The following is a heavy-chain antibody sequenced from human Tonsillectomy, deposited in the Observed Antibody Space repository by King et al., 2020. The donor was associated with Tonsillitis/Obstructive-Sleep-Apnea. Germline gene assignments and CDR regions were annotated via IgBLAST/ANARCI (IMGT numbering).Heavy chain of an antibody. CDR3: ATDKLNDYGDYAAPNFAFDI. D-gene: IGHD4-17*01. V-gene: IGHV1-24*01. CDR1: GYTLTELS. J-gene: IGHJ3*02. Sequence: QLVQSGAEVKKPGASVKVSCKVSGYTLTELSMHWVRQAPGKGLEWMGGFDPEDGETIYAQQFQGRVTMTEETSTDTAYMELSSLRSEDTAVYYCATDKLNDYGDYAAPNFAFDIWGQGTMVTVSS. CDR2: FDPEDGET.